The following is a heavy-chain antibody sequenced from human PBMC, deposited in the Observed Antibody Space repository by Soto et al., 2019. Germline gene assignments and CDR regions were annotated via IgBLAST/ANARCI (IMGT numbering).Heavy chain of an antibody. CDR1: GCSFSDHY. D-gene: IGHD2-8*01. CDR2: ISDKEHRYRT. Sequence: EVQLVESGGGLVQPGGSLRLSCAASGCSFSDHYMDWVRQAPGNGLEWVGRISDKEHRYRTEYAASVKGRFTMSRDDSKSSLFLQMNSLKTEDKAVYYCVRVYYSASAGKHNMAVWGQGTTVTVSS. CDR3: VRVYYSASAGKHNMAV. J-gene: IGHJ6*02. V-gene: IGHV3-72*01.